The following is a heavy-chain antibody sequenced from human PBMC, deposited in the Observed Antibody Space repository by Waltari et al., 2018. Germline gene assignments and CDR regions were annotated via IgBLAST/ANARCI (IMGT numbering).Heavy chain of an antibody. Sequence: QVQLQQWGAGLLKPSETLSLTCAVYGGSFSGYYWSWIRLPPVKGLEWIGGINHSGSTNYNPSLKSPVTISVETSKNQFSLKLSSVTAADTAVYYCARGGRFLEWLLSPYWYFDLWGRGTLVTVSS. V-gene: IGHV4-34*01. CDR3: ARGGRFLEWLLSPYWYFDL. D-gene: IGHD3-3*01. CDR1: GGSFSGYY. CDR2: INHSGST. J-gene: IGHJ2*01.